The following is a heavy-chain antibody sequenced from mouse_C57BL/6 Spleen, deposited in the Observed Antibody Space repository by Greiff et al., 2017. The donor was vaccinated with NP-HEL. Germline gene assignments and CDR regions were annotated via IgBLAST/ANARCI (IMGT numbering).Heavy chain of an antibody. D-gene: IGHD2-2*01. J-gene: IGHJ1*03. V-gene: IGHV1-50*01. CDR3: ARSGGYDVNWYFDV. CDR2: IDPSDSYT. Sequence: QVQLKQPGAELVKPGASVKLSCKASGYTFTSYWMQWVKQRPGQGLEWIGEIDPSDSYTNYNQKFKGKATLTVDTSSSTAYMQLSSLTSEDSAVYYCARSGGYDVNWYFDVWGTGTTVTVSS. CDR1: GYTFTSYW.